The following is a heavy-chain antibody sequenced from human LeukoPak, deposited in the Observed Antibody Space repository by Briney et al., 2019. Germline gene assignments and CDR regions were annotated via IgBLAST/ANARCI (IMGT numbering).Heavy chain of an antibody. D-gene: IGHD4-11*01. Sequence: ASVKVSCKASGYTFTSYDINWVRQATGQGLEWMGWMNPNTGNTGYAQKLQGRVTITGNTSISTAFMDLSSLRSEDTAVYCCARIDYSNAFDIWGQGTMVTVPS. CDR2: MNPNTGNT. CDR1: GYTFTSYD. J-gene: IGHJ3*02. V-gene: IGHV1-8*01. CDR3: ARIDYSNAFDI.